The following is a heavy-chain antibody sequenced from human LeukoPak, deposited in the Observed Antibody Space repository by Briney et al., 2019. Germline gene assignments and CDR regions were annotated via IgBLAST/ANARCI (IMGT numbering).Heavy chain of an antibody. D-gene: IGHD2-2*02. V-gene: IGHV4-31*03. Sequence: SETLSLTCTVSGGSISSGGYYWSWIRQHPGKGLEWIGHIYYSGSTYYNPSLKSRVTISVDTSKNQFSLKLSSVTAADTAVYYCAREEGDIVVVPAAIDYWGQGTLVTVSS. CDR1: GGSISSGGYY. CDR2: IYYSGST. CDR3: AREEGDIVVVPAAIDY. J-gene: IGHJ4*02.